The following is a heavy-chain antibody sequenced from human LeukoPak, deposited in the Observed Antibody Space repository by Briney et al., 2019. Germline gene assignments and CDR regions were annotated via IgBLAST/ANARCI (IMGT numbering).Heavy chain of an antibody. V-gene: IGHV3-21*06. J-gene: IGHJ5*01. CDR2: ISSSSNYI. Sequence: GGSLRLSCAGSGFTFNTYNMNWVRQAPGKGLEWVSSISSSSNYIYYADSVKGRFTISRDNAKNSLYLQMNSLRAEDTAVYYCAREIPEFDSWGQGTLVTVSS. CDR1: GFTFNTYN. CDR3: AREIPEFDS.